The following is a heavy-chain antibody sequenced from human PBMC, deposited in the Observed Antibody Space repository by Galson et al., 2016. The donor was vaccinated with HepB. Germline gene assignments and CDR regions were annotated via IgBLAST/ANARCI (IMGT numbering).Heavy chain of an antibody. CDR1: GFTFTHHQ. V-gene: IGHV3-74*01. CDR3: ARDLSGPDY. Sequence: SLRLSCATSGFTFTHHQMHWVRQVPGKGLVWVSRIEPDGSRPIYADSVKGRFTISRDNAENTLYLQMNSLRADDTAVYYCARDLSGPDYWGQGTRVTVSP. CDR2: IEPDGSRP. J-gene: IGHJ4*02.